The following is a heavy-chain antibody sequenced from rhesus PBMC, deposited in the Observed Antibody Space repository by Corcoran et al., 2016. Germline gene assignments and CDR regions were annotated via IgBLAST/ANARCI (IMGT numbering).Heavy chain of an antibody. CDR1: GGSLSGGSG. V-gene: IGHV4S7*01. CDR2: IYSSSGNT. Sequence: QVQLQASGPGLLTPSVTLSLTCAVSGGSLSGGSGRVWIRQPPGTGLGLYGSIYSSSGNTYYNPSLKSRATISTDTSKNQFSLKLSSVTAADTAVYYCARDRYCTSTTCYVYGLDSWGQGVVVTVSS. J-gene: IGHJ6*01. D-gene: IGHD2-2*01. CDR3: ARDRYCTSTTCYVYGLDS.